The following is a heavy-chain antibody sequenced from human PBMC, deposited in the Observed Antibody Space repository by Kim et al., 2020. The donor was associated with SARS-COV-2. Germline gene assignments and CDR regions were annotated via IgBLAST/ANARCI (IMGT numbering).Heavy chain of an antibody. CDR2: ISSSSSTI. CDR1: GFTFSSYS. CDR3: ARTTWELQGGAFDI. J-gene: IGHJ3*02. D-gene: IGHD1-26*01. Sequence: GGSLRLSCAASGFTFSSYSMNWVRQAPGKGLEWVSYISSSSSTIYYADSVKGRFTISRDNAKNSLYLQMNSLRDEDTAVYYCARTTWELQGGAFDIWGQGTMVTVSS. V-gene: IGHV3-48*02.